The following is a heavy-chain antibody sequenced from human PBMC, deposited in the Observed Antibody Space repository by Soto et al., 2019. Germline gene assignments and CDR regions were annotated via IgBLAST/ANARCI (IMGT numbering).Heavy chain of an antibody. CDR1: GFTFSSYA. Sequence: EVQLLESGGGLVQPGGSLRLSCAASGFTFSSYAMSWVRQAPGKGLEWVSAISGSGGNTYYADSVKGRVTIARDNSKNTLYLQMNSLRAEDTAAYYCAKFDCSGGSCSTFDYWGQGTLVTVSS. V-gene: IGHV3-23*01. J-gene: IGHJ4*02. CDR3: AKFDCSGGSCSTFDY. D-gene: IGHD2-15*01. CDR2: ISGSGGNT.